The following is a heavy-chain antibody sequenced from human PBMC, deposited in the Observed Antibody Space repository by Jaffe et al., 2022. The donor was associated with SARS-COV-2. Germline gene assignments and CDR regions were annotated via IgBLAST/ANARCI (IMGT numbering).Heavy chain of an antibody. D-gene: IGHD2-2*01. CDR2: MYSGGST. V-gene: IGHV3-66*02. CDR1: GFTVSSNY. J-gene: IGHJ6*02. Sequence: EVQLVESGGGLVQPGGSLRLSCAASGFTVSSNYMSWVRQAPGKGLEWVSVMYSGGSTYYADSVKGRFTISRDNSKNTLYLQMNSLRAEDTAVYYCARDQVSTSYKNKKWFSYYNGMDVWGQGTTVTVSS. CDR3: ARDQVSTSYKNKKWFSYYNGMDV.